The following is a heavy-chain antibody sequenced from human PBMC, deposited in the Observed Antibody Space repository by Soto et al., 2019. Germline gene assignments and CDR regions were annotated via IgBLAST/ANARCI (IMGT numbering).Heavy chain of an antibody. V-gene: IGHV4-30-4*08. CDR3: AREDDGGDRDYYGLDV. J-gene: IGHJ6*02. CDR2: IHYTGSI. D-gene: IGHD2-21*02. Sequence: WTWIRQSPGKGLEWIGYIHYTGSIMYNPSFKSRLTMAVDTTKNQFSLQLTSVTVADTAVYFCAREDDGGDRDYYGLDVWGQGTTVTVSS.